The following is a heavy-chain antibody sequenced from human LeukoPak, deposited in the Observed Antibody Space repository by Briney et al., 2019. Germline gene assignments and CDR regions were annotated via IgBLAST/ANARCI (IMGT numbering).Heavy chain of an antibody. J-gene: IGHJ4*02. Sequence: SETLSLTCAVSGGSISSGGYSWSWIRQPPGKGLEWIGYIYHSGSTYYNPYLKSRVTISVDRSKNQFSLKLSSVTAADTAVYYYARGGVVAATREYYFDYWGQGTLVTVSS. CDR3: ARGGVVAATREYYFDY. CDR1: GGSISSGGYS. D-gene: IGHD2-15*01. V-gene: IGHV4-30-2*01. CDR2: IYHSGST.